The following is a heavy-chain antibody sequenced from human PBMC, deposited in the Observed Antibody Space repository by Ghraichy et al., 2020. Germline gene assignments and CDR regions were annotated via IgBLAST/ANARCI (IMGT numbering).Heavy chain of an antibody. J-gene: IGHJ5*02. D-gene: IGHD2-2*02. CDR3: AEHGCTGTRCYTNS. Sequence: GGSLRLSCAASGFTFIDYAMSWFRQAPGRGLQWVSVISGGGDTTDYADSVKGRFTISRENSKNTLYLQMKSLGVDDTAVYYCAEHGCTGTRCYTNSWGQGTLVTVSS. CDR2: ISGGGDTT. V-gene: IGHV3-23*01. CDR1: GFTFIDYA.